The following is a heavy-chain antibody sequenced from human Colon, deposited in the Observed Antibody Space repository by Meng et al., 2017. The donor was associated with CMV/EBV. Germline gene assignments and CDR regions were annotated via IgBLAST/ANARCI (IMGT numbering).Heavy chain of an antibody. CDR2: ISSSSSYI. Sequence: GSGFTFSSYSMNWVRQAPGKGLEWVSSISSSSSYIYYADSVKGRFTISRDNAKNSLYLQMNSLRAEDTAVYYCAREWYDSSGYFFDYWGQGTLVTVSS. CDR1: GFTFSSYS. V-gene: IGHV3-21*01. J-gene: IGHJ4*02. D-gene: IGHD3-22*01. CDR3: AREWYDSSGYFFDY.